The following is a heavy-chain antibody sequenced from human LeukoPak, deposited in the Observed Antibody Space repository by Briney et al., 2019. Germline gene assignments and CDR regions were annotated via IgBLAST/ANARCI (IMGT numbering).Heavy chain of an antibody. Sequence: PGGSLRLSCVAPGYTFNTYSMNWVRQATGKGLERVEVISYDGSNKKCAAPGKGQLTISRDNSKDTLYLRMNSLGAVDTGVYYCAKNRGRGVPAYYYDSSGASHFDLWGRGTLVTVSS. J-gene: IGHJ2*01. V-gene: IGHV3-30*18. D-gene: IGHD3-22*01. CDR3: AKNRGRGVPAYYYDSSGASHFDL. CDR1: GYTFNTYS. CDR2: ISYDGSNK.